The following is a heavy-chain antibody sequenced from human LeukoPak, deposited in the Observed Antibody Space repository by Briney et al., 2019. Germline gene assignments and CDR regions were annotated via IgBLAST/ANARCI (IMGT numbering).Heavy chain of an antibody. D-gene: IGHD3-10*01. CDR3: AKVMVRGVIALVDYYYYYMDV. J-gene: IGHJ6*03. Sequence: GGSLRLSCAASGFTFSSYGMHWVRQAPGKGLEWVEFIRYDGSNKYYADSVKGRFTISRDNSKNTLYLQMNSLRAEGTAVYYCAKVMVRGVIALVDYYYYYMDVWGKGTTVTVSS. CDR2: IRYDGSNK. V-gene: IGHV3-30*02. CDR1: GFTFSSYG.